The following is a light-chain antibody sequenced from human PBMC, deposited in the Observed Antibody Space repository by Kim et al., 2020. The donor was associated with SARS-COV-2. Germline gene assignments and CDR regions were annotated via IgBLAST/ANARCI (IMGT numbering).Light chain of an antibody. CDR2: KAS. CDR1: QSISSY. CDR3: QQYGSYTQT. Sequence: SASVGDRVTITCRASQSISSYLAWYQQKPGKAPNLLIYKASSLESGVPSRFSGSGSGTEFTLTISSLQPDDFATYYCQQYGSYTQTFGQGTKLEI. J-gene: IGKJ2*01. V-gene: IGKV1-5*03.